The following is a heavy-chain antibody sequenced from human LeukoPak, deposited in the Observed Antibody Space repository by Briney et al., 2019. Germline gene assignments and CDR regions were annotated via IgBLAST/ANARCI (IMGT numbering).Heavy chain of an antibody. D-gene: IGHD3-10*01. CDR1: GFTFSSYG. V-gene: IGHV3-33*01. Sequence: GRSLRLSCAASGFTFSSYGMHWVRQAPGKGLEWVAVIWYDGSNKYYADSVKGRFTISRDNSKNTLYLQMNSLRAEDTAVYYCARDIEYYYGSGSDRLYYYYGMDVWGQGTTVTVSS. CDR2: IWYDGSNK. CDR3: ARDIEYYYGSGSDRLYYYYGMDV. J-gene: IGHJ6*02.